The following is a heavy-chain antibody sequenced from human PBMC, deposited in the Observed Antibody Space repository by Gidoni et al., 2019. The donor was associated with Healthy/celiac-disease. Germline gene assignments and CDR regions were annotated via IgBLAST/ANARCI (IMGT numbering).Heavy chain of an antibody. CDR3: ARVPPSGWYRVGESDAFDI. J-gene: IGHJ3*02. CDR2: IIPIFGTA. D-gene: IGHD6-19*01. V-gene: IGHV1-69*01. Sequence: QVQLVQSGAEVKKPGSSVKVSCKASGSTFSSYAISWVRQAPGQGLEWMGGIIPIFGTANYAQKFQGRVTITADESTSTAYMELSSLRSEDTAVYYCARVPPSGWYRVGESDAFDIWGQGTMVTVSS. CDR1: GSTFSSYA.